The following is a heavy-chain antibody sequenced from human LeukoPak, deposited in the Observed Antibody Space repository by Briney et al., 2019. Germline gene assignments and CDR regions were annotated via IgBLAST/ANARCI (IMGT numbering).Heavy chain of an antibody. J-gene: IGHJ6*04. CDR2: ISGSGNTI. Sequence: GGSLRLSCAASGFTFSSYEMSWVRQAPGKGPEWVSYISGSGNTIYYADSVKGQFIISRDNAKNSLYLQMNSLRAEDTAVYYCARAPWWNGMDVWGKGTTVTVSS. D-gene: IGHD2-15*01. V-gene: IGHV3-48*03. CDR1: GFTFSSYE. CDR3: ARAPWWNGMDV.